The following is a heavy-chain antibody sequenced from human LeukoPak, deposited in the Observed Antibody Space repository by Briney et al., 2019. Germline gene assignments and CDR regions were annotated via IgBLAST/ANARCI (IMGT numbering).Heavy chain of an antibody. D-gene: IGHD1-1*01. J-gene: IGHJ4*02. CDR3: TRDRGAYNLYDY. CDR1: GFTFGDYA. V-gene: IGHV3-49*03. Sequence: PGRSLRLSCTASGFTFGDYAMSWLRQAPGKGLEWVGFIRSKAYGKTPDYAASVKGRFTISRDDSKAIAKLQMNSLKTEDTAVYHCTRDRGAYNLYDYWGQGTLVTVSS. CDR2: IRSKAYGKTP.